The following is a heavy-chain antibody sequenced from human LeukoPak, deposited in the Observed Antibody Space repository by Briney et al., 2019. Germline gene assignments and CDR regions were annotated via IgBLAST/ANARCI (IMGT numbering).Heavy chain of an antibody. J-gene: IGHJ5*02. D-gene: IGHD3-22*01. CDR2: IYTSGST. CDR3: AAMYYYDSSGYYL. Sequence: SETLSLTCTVSGGSISSYYWSWIRQPAGKGLEWIGRIYTSGSTNYNPSLKSRVTMSVDTSKNRFSLKLSSVTAADTAVYYCAAMYYYDSSGYYLWGQGTPVTVSS. V-gene: IGHV4-4*07. CDR1: GGSISSYY.